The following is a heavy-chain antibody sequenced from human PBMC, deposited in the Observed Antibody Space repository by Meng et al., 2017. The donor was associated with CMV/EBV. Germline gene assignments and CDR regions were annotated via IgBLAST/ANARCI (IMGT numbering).Heavy chain of an antibody. CDR3: AKVSSAYDFWSGLFGMDV. V-gene: IGHV3-33*06. CDR1: GLTFSSYG. CDR2: IWYDGSNK. D-gene: IGHD3-3*01. Sequence: GESLKISCAASGLTFSSYGMHWVRQAPGKGLEWVAVIWYDGSNKYYADSVKGRFTISRDNSKNTLYLQMNSLRAEDTAVYYCAKVSSAYDFWSGLFGMDVWGQGTTVTVSS. J-gene: IGHJ6*02.